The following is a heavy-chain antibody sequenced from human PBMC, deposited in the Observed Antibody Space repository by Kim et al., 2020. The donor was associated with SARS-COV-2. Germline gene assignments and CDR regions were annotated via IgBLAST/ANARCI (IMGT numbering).Heavy chain of an antibody. J-gene: IGHJ4*02. CDR2: IVPIFETT. Sequence: SVKVSCKASGGTFSNYAISWVRQAPGQGLEWMGGIVPIFETTNFAQKFQGRVTITADESTSTAYMEVGSLRSEDTAVYFCATDLRAAAMGFDSWGQGTLLIVSS. D-gene: IGHD2-2*01. CDR3: ATDLRAAAMGFDS. CDR1: GGTFSNYA. V-gene: IGHV1-69*13.